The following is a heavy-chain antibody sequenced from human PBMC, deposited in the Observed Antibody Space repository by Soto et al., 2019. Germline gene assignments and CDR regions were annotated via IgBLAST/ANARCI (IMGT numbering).Heavy chain of an antibody. CDR3: ARDRRGNNWNYGGYYYYMDV. CDR2: IWYDGSNK. V-gene: IGHV3-33*01. J-gene: IGHJ6*03. Sequence: GGSLRLSCAASGFTFSSYGMHWVRQAPGKGLEWVAVIWYDGSNKYYADSVKGRFTISRDNSKNTLYLQMNSLRAEDTAVYYCARDRRGNNWNYGGYYYYMDVWGKGTTVTVSS. CDR1: GFTFSSYG. D-gene: IGHD1-7*01.